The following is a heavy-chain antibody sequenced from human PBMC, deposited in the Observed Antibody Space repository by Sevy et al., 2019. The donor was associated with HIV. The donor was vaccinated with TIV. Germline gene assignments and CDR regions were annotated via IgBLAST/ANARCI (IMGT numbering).Heavy chain of an antibody. V-gene: IGHV3-48*01. CDR1: GFTFSRHS. J-gene: IGHJ4*02. CDR3: AREMSSSRGDLDY. D-gene: IGHD6-19*01. CDR2: ISSTSTTI. Sequence: GGSLRLSCAASGFTFSRHSFNWVRQAPGKGLEWISYISSTSTTIFYADSVMDRFTISRDNAKNSLYLQMNSLRAEDTAVYYCAREMSSSRGDLDYWGQGTLVTVSS.